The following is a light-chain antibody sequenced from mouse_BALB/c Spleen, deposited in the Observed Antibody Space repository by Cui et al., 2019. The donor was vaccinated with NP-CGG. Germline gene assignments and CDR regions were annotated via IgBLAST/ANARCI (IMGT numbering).Light chain of an antibody. CDR2: GTN. V-gene: IGLV1*01. CDR1: TGAVTTSNY. CDR3: ALWYSNHWV. J-gene: IGLJ1*01. Sequence: AVVTQASAITTSPGKTVTLTCRSNTGAVTTSNYANWVQEKPDHLFTGLIGGTNNRAPGVPARFSGSLIGDKAALTITGAQTEDEAIYFCALWYSNHWVFGGGTKLTVL.